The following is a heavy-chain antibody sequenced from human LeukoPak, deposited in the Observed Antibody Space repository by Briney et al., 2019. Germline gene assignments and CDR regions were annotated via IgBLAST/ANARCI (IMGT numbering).Heavy chain of an antibody. D-gene: IGHD3-3*01. V-gene: IGHV3-23*01. CDR2: ISIGGGST. J-gene: IGHJ6*03. Sequence: GGSLILSCAASGFYFSNYAMTWVRQAPGKGLEWVSTISIGGGSTYYADSVKGRFTISRDDSKNTLYVQMNSLRAEDTAVYYCAKVLRFLENMDVWGKGTTVTVSS. CDR1: GFYFSNYA. CDR3: AKVLRFLENMDV.